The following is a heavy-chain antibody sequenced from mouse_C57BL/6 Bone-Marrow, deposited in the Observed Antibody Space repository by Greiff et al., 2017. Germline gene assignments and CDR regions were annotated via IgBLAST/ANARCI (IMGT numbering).Heavy chain of an antibody. CDR1: GFTFSDFY. CDR3: ARDAGSYYGSSYAMDY. J-gene: IGHJ4*01. Sequence: EVQVVESGGGLVQSGRSLRLSCATSGFTFSDFYMEWVRQAPGKGLEWIAASRNKANDYTTEYSASVKGRFIVSRDTSQSILYLQMNALRAEDTAIYYCARDAGSYYGSSYAMDYWGQGTSVTVSS. CDR2: SRNKANDYTT. D-gene: IGHD1-1*01. V-gene: IGHV7-1*01.